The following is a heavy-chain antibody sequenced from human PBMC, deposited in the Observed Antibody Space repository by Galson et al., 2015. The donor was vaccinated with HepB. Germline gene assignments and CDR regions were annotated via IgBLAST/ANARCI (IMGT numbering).Heavy chain of an antibody. J-gene: IGHJ4*02. CDR2: IGHDGAVT. Sequence: SLRLSCAASGFLFSDYGMHWVRQAPGKGLEWVAVIGHDGAVTYYADSVKGRFTISRDNSKNTVYLQMKSLRTDDTAVYYCAKEFYRYSSGWFFDYWGQGTLDTVSS. CDR1: GFLFSDYG. V-gene: IGHV3-30*18. CDR3: AKEFYRYSSGWFFDY. D-gene: IGHD6-19*01.